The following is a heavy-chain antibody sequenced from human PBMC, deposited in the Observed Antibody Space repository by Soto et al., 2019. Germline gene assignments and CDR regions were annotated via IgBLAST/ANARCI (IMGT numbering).Heavy chain of an antibody. V-gene: IGHV3-7*01. Sequence: GGSLRLSCAASGFTFSSYWMSWVRQAPGKGLEWVANIKQDGSEKYYVDSVKGRFTISRDNAKNSLYLQMNSLRAEDTAVYYCARDSRTWGSGSYYYWGQGTLVTVSS. CDR3: ARDSRTWGSGSYYY. CDR2: IKQDGSEK. D-gene: IGHD3-10*01. J-gene: IGHJ4*02. CDR1: GFTFSSYW.